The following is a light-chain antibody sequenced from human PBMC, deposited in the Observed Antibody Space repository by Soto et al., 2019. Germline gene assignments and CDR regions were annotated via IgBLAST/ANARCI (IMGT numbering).Light chain of an antibody. CDR3: SSYTSSSTFVL. J-gene: IGLJ2*01. CDR2: GVS. Sequence: QSALTQPASVSGSPGQSITISCTGTSSDVGTYNFVSWYQQRPGKAPKLMIYGVSNRPSGVSNRFSGSKSGNTASLTISGLQAEDEADYYCSSYTSSSTFVLFGGGTQRPS. V-gene: IGLV2-14*01. CDR1: SSDVGTYNF.